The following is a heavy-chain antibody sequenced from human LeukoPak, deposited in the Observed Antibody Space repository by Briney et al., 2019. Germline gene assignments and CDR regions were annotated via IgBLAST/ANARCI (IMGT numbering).Heavy chain of an antibody. J-gene: IGHJ4*02. D-gene: IGHD3-3*01. CDR3: ANTFLGY. Sequence: PGGSLRLSCAASGFTFSSYGMHWVRQAPGKGLEWVAVISYDGSNKYYADSVKGRFTISRDNSKNTLYLQMNSLRAEDTAVYYCANTFLGYWGQGTLVTVSS. CDR2: ISYDGSNK. CDR1: GFTFSSYG. V-gene: IGHV3-30*18.